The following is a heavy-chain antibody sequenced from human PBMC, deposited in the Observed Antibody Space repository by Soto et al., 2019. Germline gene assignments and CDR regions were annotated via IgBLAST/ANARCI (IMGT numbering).Heavy chain of an antibody. CDR2: IKPDGSRT. CDR1: GFTLSSYW. D-gene: IGHD1-1*01. CDR3: ARDNNWSYDS. J-gene: IGHJ4*02. V-gene: IGHV3-74*03. Sequence: XGSLRLSCAASGFTLSSYWMHWVRQAPGEGLVWVSYIKPDGSRTKDADSVKGRFTISRDNARNTLYLRMNSLRAEDTAVYYCARDNNWSYDSWGRGTLVTVSS.